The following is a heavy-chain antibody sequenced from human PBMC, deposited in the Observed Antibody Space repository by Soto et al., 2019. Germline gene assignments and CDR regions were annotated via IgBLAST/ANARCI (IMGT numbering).Heavy chain of an antibody. D-gene: IGHD3-3*01. CDR1: GFTFDDSA. V-gene: IGHV3-9*01. J-gene: IGHJ5*02. CDR2: ISWNSGSR. CDR3: AKGGDFWSGYSGWFDP. Sequence: EVKLVESGGGLVQPGRSLRLTCAASGFTFDDSAMHWVRQAPGKGLEWVSGISWNSGSRGYADSVKGRFTISRDNAKNSLYLQMNSLRAEDTALYYCAKGGDFWSGYSGWFDPWGQGTLVTVSS.